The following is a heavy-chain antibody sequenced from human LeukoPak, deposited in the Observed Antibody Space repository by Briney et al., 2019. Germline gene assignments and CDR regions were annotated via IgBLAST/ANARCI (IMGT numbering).Heavy chain of an antibody. CDR2: INHSGST. CDR1: GGSFSGYY. Sequence: SETLSLTCAVYGGSFSGYYWSWIRQPPGKGLEWIGEINHSGSTNYNPSLKSRVTISVDTSKNQFSLKLSSVTAADTAVYYCARGRIVVVVWFDYWGQGTLVTVSS. D-gene: IGHD2-15*01. V-gene: IGHV4-34*01. J-gene: IGHJ4*02. CDR3: ARGRIVVVVWFDY.